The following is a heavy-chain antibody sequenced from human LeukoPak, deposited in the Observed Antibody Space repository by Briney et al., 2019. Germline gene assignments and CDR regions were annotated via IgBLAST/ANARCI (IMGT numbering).Heavy chain of an antibody. J-gene: IGHJ4*02. Sequence: GGSLRLSCAASGFTFSDYAMSWVRQAPGKGLEWVSGITDSGGDTYYADYVKGRFTISRDNSKNTLELQMSSLRAEDTAIYYCAKGSASSRPYYFDYWGQGALVTVSS. D-gene: IGHD6-19*01. CDR2: ITDSGGDT. CDR3: AKGSASSRPYYFDY. CDR1: GFTFSDYA. V-gene: IGHV3-23*01.